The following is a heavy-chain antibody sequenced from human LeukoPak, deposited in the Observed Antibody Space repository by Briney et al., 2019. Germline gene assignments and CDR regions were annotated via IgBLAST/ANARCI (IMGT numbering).Heavy chain of an antibody. CDR1: RGSIISYY. J-gene: IGHJ4*02. CDR2: IYNSGRT. Sequence: SETLSLTCTISRGSIISYYWSWIRQPAGKGLEWIGRIYNSGRTSYNPSLESRVTMSVDTSKNQFSLKLTSVTAADTAVYFCAREAYYYDTSYFDYWGQGTLVTVS. CDR3: AREAYYYDTSYFDY. V-gene: IGHV4-4*07. D-gene: IGHD3-22*01.